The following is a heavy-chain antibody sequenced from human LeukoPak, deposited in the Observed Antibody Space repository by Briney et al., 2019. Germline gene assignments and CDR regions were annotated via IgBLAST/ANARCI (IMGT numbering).Heavy chain of an antibody. Sequence: ASVKVSCKASGFTFTSSAVQWVRQARGQRLEWIGWIVVGSGNTNYAQKFQERVTITRDMSTSTAYMELSSLRSEDTAVYYCAAVGYCSSTSCYGFDYWAREPWSPSPQ. CDR3: AAVGYCSSTSCYGFDY. CDR1: GFTFTSSA. D-gene: IGHD2-2*01. CDR2: IVVGSGNT. V-gene: IGHV1-58*01. J-gene: IGHJ4*02.